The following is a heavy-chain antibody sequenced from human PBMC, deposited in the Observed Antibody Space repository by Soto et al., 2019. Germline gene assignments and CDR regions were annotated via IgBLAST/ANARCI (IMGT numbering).Heavy chain of an antibody. CDR3: ASNYGSGSAAFDY. CDR2: IIPMLSMS. V-gene: IGHV1-69*02. Sequence: QVQLVQSGPEMKKPGSSVRVSCTASGDTFSRYTISWVRQAPGQGLEWMGRIIPMLSMSNHARNFQGRVTITADRSTSTAYMVLRGLTSGDTAMYFCASNYGSGSAAFDYWGQGTLVTFSS. D-gene: IGHD3-10*01. J-gene: IGHJ4*02. CDR1: GDTFSRYT.